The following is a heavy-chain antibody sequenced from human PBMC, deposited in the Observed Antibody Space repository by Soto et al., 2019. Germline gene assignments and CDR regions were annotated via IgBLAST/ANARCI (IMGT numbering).Heavy chain of an antibody. CDR3: ARGRDSSGYYYLVGAFDI. J-gene: IGHJ3*02. D-gene: IGHD3-22*01. CDR1: GGSISSGDYY. Sequence: QVQLQESGPGLAKPSQTLSLTCTVSGGSISSGDYYWSWIRQPPGKGLEWIGYIYYSGSTYYNPSLTSRVTISVDTSKNQFSLKLSSVTAADTAVYYCARGRDSSGYYYLVGAFDIWGQGTMVTVSS. V-gene: IGHV4-30-4*01. CDR2: IYYSGST.